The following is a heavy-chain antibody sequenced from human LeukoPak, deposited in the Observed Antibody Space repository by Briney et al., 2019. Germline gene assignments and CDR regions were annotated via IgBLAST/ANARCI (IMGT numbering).Heavy chain of an antibody. V-gene: IGHV3-30*02. D-gene: IGHD6-19*01. CDR1: GFTFSSYG. CDR2: IRYDGSNK. J-gene: IGHJ4*02. Sequence: GGSLRLSCAASGFTFSSYGMHWVRQAPGKGLEWVAFIRYDGSNKYYADSVKGRFTISRDNAKNSLYLQMNSLRAEDTAVYYCVVPTSSGWNDFDYWGQATLVTVSS. CDR3: VVPTSSGWNDFDY.